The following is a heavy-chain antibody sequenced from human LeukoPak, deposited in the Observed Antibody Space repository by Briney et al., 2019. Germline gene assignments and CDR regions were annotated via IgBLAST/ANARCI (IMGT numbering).Heavy chain of an antibody. V-gene: IGHV1-69*05. Sequence: SVKVSCKASGGTFSSYTISWVRRAPGQGLEWMGGIIPIFGTANYAQKFQGRVTITTDESTSTAYMELSSLRSEDTAVYYCAVVPAGTGLSYYYYYMDVWGKGTTVTVSS. J-gene: IGHJ6*03. CDR3: AVVPAGTGLSYYYYYMDV. D-gene: IGHD2-2*01. CDR2: IIPIFGTA. CDR1: GGTFSSYT.